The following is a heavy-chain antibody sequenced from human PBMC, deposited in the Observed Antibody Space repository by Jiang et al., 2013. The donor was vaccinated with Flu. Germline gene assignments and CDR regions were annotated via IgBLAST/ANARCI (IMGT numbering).Heavy chain of an antibody. Sequence: LVKPSETLSLTCTVSGGSISSSRYYWGWIRQPPGKGLEWIGTIYNNGITSYNPSLKSRVTMSVDTSKNQFSLRLNSVTAADTAVYYCGSGGDPPYNWFDPWGQGTLVTVSS. CDR3: GSGGDPPYNWFDP. D-gene: IGHD2-21*01. V-gene: IGHV4-39*07. J-gene: IGHJ5*02. CDR2: IYNNGIT. CDR1: GGSISSSRYY.